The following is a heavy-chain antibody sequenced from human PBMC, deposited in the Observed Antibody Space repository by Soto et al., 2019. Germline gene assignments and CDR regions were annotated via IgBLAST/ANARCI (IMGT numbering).Heavy chain of an antibody. J-gene: IGHJ3*02. Sequence: ASVLVSCKASGYTFTRYDMSWVRQAPGQGLEWMGWISPNSGGTNYAQKFQGWVTMTRDTAISTAYMELSRLRSDDTAVYYCASRGASGYGYDAFDTWGQGTMVTVSS. CDR2: ISPNSGGT. D-gene: IGHD5-12*01. CDR1: GYTFTRYD. V-gene: IGHV1-2*04. CDR3: ASRGASGYGYDAFDT.